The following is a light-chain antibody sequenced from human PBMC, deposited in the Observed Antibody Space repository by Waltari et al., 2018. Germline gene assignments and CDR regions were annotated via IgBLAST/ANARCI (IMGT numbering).Light chain of an antibody. CDR2: GAS. Sequence: EIVLTQSPGTLSLSPGESATLSCRTSQSVTRALAWYRQRPGQAPRLLSYGASNTATGIPDRFSGSGSGTDFSLTISSLEPEDFAVYYCQHYLRLPVTFGQGTKVEVK. CDR3: QHYLRLPVT. V-gene: IGKV3-20*01. CDR1: QSVTRA. J-gene: IGKJ1*01.